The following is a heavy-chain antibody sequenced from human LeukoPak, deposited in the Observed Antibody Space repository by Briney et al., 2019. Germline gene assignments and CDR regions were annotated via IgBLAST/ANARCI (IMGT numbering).Heavy chain of an antibody. CDR3: ASPTRDSSGYYAFDI. Sequence: ASVKVSCKASGGTFSSYAISWVRQAPGQGLEWMGRIIPILGIANYAQKFQGRVTITADKSTSTAYMELSSLRSEDTAAYYCASPTRDSSGYYAFDIWGQGTMVTVSS. D-gene: IGHD3-22*01. V-gene: IGHV1-69*04. CDR2: IIPILGIA. J-gene: IGHJ3*02. CDR1: GGTFSSYA.